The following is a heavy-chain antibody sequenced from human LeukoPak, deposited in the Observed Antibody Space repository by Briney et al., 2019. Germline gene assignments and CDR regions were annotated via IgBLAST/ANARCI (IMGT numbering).Heavy chain of an antibody. D-gene: IGHD3-16*01. V-gene: IGHV3-72*01. CDR2: VRNKAESYRT. J-gene: IGHJ4*02. CDR1: GFRFSDHY. CDR3: ADVGAGGDY. Sequence: HPGGSLRLSCAASGFRFSDHYMDWVRQAPGKGLEWVGRVRNKAESYRTEYAASVKGRFTVSRDDSESSVYLQMRSLKTEDTAVYYCADVGAGGDYWGQGTQVTVSS.